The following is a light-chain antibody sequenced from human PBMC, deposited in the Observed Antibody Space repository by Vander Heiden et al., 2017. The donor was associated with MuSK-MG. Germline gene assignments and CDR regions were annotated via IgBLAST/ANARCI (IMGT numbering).Light chain of an antibody. CDR3: QHDDTFPWT. CDR2: NAS. CDR1: QSISSW. Sequence: ETQMTHSPSTLSASVGDRVTITCRASQSISSWLGWYQQKPGKAPKLLIYNASSLESGVPSRFSGSGFGTEFTLTISSLQPEDFATYYCQHDDTFPWTFGQGTKVEIK. V-gene: IGKV1-5*03. J-gene: IGKJ1*01.